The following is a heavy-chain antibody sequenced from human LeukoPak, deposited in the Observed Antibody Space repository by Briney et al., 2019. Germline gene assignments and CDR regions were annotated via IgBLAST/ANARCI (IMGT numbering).Heavy chain of an antibody. V-gene: IGHV3-33*06. CDR3: AKGGSGLYRTYNWFDP. Sequence: GGSLRLSCAASGFTFSSYGMHWIRQAPGKGLEWVAVIWYNGSNKFYTDSVKGRFTISRDNSKNTLYLQMDSLRAEDTAVYYCAKGGSGLYRTYNWFDPWGQGTLVTVSS. CDR1: GFTFSSYG. D-gene: IGHD6-19*01. J-gene: IGHJ5*02. CDR2: IWYNGSNK.